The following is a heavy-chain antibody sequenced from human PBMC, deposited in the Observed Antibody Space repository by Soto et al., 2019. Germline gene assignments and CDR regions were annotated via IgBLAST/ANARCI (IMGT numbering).Heavy chain of an antibody. CDR2: ISNSGNNK. J-gene: IGHJ4*02. CDR1: GFTFSDYY. Sequence: PGGSLRLSCEASGFTFSDYYMSWIRQAPGKGLEWISYISNSGNNKYHADSVKGRFTISRDNSNNTLYVQMNSLKAEDTAVYYCVRDPYLPTAGRLASLHYWGPGTLVTVSS. V-gene: IGHV3-11*04. CDR3: VRDPYLPTAGRLASLHY. D-gene: IGHD1-1*01.